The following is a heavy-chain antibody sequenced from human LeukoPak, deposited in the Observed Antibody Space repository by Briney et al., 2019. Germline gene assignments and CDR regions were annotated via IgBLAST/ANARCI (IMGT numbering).Heavy chain of an antibody. V-gene: IGHV3-48*03. D-gene: IGHD2-15*01. J-gene: IGHJ4*02. CDR2: ISSSGSAI. Sequence: GGSLSESRAGTVLLHSCYLLDGFGQAPGKGLEWVSYISSSGSAIYYVDAVKGRFTVSRANAKNSLFLQMNSPRAEDTAVYYCVRVKGSYFDYWDQGALVTVSS. CDR1: VLLHSCYL. CDR3: VRVKGSYFDY.